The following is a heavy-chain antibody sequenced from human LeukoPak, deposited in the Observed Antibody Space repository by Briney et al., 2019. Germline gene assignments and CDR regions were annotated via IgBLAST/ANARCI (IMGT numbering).Heavy chain of an antibody. D-gene: IGHD3-9*01. CDR2: IYPGDSDT. V-gene: IGHV5-51*01. CDR3: ARHAVPLRYFDWFGY. Sequence: PGESLKISCEGSGYSFTSYWIGWVRQMPGKGLEWMGIIYPGDSDTRYSPSFQGQVTISADKSISTAYLQWSSLKASDTAMYYCARHAVPLRYFDWFGYWGQGTLVTVSS. J-gene: IGHJ5*01. CDR1: GYSFTSYW.